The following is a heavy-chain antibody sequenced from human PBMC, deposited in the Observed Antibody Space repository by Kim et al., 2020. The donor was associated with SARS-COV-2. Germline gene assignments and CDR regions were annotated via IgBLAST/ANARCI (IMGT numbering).Heavy chain of an antibody. CDR3: AKDLGYCSSSICYPPYGMDV. J-gene: IGHJ6*02. D-gene: IGHD2-2*03. CDR2: ISDSGGNT. V-gene: IGHV3-23*01. Sequence: LSLTCAASGFTFSSFAMSWVRQAPGKGLEWVSAISDSGGNTHYADSVKGRVTISRDNSKNTLYLQMNSLRAEDTAVYYCAKDLGYCSSSICYPPYGMDVWGQGTTVTVSS. CDR1: GFTFSSFA.